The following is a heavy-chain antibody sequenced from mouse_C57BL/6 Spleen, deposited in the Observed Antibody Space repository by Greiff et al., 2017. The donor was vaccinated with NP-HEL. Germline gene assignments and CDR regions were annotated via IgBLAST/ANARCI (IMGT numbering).Heavy chain of an antibody. CDR3: ARHYSNSAWFAY. Sequence: EVQVVESGPGLVKPSQSLSLTCSVTGYSITSGYYWNWIRQFPGNKLEWMGYISYDGSNNYNPSLKNRISITRDTSKNQFFLKLNSVTTEDTATYYCARHYSNSAWFAYWGQGTLVTVSA. D-gene: IGHD2-5*01. CDR1: GYSITSGYY. V-gene: IGHV3-6*01. CDR2: ISYDGSN. J-gene: IGHJ3*01.